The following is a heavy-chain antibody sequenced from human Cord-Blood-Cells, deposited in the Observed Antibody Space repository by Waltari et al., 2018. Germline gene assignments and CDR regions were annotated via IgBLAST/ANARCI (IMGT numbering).Heavy chain of an antibody. CDR1: GGSISSGGYY. Sequence: QVQLQESGPGLVKPSQTLSLTCTVSGGSISSGGYYWSWIRQHPGKGLEWIGYIYYSGSTYYNPSLKSRVTISVDTSKNQFSLKLSSVTAADTAVYYCARNPSSGWYWYFDLWGRGTQVTVSS. J-gene: IGHJ2*01. V-gene: IGHV4-31*03. CDR2: IYYSGST. CDR3: ARNPSSGWYWYFDL. D-gene: IGHD6-19*01.